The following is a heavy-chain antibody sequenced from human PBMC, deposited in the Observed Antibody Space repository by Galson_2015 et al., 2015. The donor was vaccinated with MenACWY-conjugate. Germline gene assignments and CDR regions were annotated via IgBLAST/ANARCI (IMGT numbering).Heavy chain of an antibody. CDR3: ARVPRRIYDSSGYYFDS. V-gene: IGHV3-23*01. CDR2: VSSSAYTT. J-gene: IGHJ4*02. Sequence: SLRLSCAASRLTFRNFGMTWVRQTPGKGLEWVSSVSSSAYTTYYADSVKGRFTVSRDDSQNTLYLQMNSLRADDTAVYYCARVPRRIYDSSGYYFDSWGQGTLVTVSS. CDR1: RLTFRNFG. D-gene: IGHD3-22*01.